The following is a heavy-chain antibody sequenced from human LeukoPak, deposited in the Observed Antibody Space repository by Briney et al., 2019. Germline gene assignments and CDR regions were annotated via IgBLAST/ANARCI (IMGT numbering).Heavy chain of an antibody. CDR3: ARDLRDYDFWSGYGNNWFDP. J-gene: IGHJ5*02. Sequence: GGSLRLSCAASGFTFSRYSMDWVRQAPGKGLEWVSYISRSSSTIHYADSVKGRFTISRDNAKSSLFLQMNSLRAEDTAVYYCARDLRDYDFWSGYGNNWFDPWGQGTLVTVSS. D-gene: IGHD3-3*01. CDR2: ISRSSSTI. V-gene: IGHV3-48*04. CDR1: GFTFSRYS.